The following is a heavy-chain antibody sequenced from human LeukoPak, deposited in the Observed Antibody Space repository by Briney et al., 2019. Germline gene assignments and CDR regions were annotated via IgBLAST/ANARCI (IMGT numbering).Heavy chain of an antibody. D-gene: IGHD3-10*01. CDR2: IIPIFGTA. CDR3: ATYGSGSYYNTSLDY. CDR1: GGTFSSYA. V-gene: IGHV1-69*13. Sequence: SVKVSCKGSGGTFSSYAISWVRQAPGQGLEWMGGIIPIFGTANYAQKFQGRVTITADESTSTAYMELSSLRSEDTAVYYCATYGSGSYYNTSLDYWGQGTLVTVSS. J-gene: IGHJ4*02.